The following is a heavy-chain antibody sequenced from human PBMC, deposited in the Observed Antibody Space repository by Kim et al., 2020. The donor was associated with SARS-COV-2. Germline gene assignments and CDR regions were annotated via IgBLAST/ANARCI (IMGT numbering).Heavy chain of an antibody. Sequence: GGSLRLSCAASGFTFSSYEMDWVRQAPGKGLEWISYIHPRGTIYYAGSVKGRFTISRDNAKNSLYLQMDNLRADDTAVYYCTREFEEEALHTSGYDAFNIWGHGTMVTVSP. V-gene: IGHV3-48*03. CDR2: IHPRGTI. J-gene: IGHJ3*02. D-gene: IGHD3-22*01. CDR3: TREFEEEALHTSGYDAFNI. CDR1: GFTFSSYE.